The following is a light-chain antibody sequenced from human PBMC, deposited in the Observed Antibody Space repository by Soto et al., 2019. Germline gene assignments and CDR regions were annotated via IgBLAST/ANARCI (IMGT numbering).Light chain of an antibody. CDR3: QQYGSSPWT. J-gene: IGKJ1*01. Sequence: EVAVTQSPGPPSLAPGARATPSCRASQNIANDYLTWYQQKPGQAPRVLIYDASTRATGIPDRFSGSGSGTDFTLTISRLEPEDFAMYYCQQYGSSPWTFGQGTKVDIK. CDR1: QNIANDY. CDR2: DAS. V-gene: IGKV3-20*01.